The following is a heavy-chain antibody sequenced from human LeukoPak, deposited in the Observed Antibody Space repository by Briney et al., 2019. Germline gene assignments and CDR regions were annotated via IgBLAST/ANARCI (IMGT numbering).Heavy chain of an antibody. J-gene: IGHJ3*02. D-gene: IGHD4-23*01. CDR3: ARRLGRDYGGNSVHAFDI. Sequence: SETLSLTCTVSGGSISSSSYYGGWLRQPPGTGLEWIGSIYYSGSTYYNPSLKSRVTISVDTSKNQFSLKLSSVTAADTAVYYCARRLGRDYGGNSVHAFDIWGQGTMVTVSS. CDR1: GGSISSSSYY. V-gene: IGHV4-39*01. CDR2: IYYSGST.